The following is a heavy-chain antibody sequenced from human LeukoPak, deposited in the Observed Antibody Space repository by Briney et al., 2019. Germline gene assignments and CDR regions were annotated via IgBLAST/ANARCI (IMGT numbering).Heavy chain of an antibody. CDR1: GFTFSNYG. CDR2: INQDGSEK. CDR3: SRGDGSGWHIY. V-gene: IGHV3-7*05. D-gene: IGHD6-19*01. Sequence: GGSLRLSCAASGFTFSNYGMHWVRQAPGKGLEWVANINQDGSEKYSVDSVKGRFTISRDNTKKSLYLQMNSLRAEDTAVYYCSRGDGSGWHIYWGQGTLVTVSS. J-gene: IGHJ4*02.